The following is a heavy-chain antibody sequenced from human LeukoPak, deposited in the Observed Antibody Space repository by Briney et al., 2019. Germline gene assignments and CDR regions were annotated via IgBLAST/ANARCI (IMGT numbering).Heavy chain of an antibody. CDR2: IYYSGGT. J-gene: IGHJ4*02. CDR3: ARGDDFFGSGHYYNMYYFDH. Sequence: SETLSLTCTVSGGSISSSTYYWGWIRQPPGKGLEWIESIYYSGGTHYNPSLKSRVTILVDTSRNQFSLKLSSVTAADTAVYFCARGDDFFGSGHYYNMYYFDHWGQGTLVTVSS. CDR1: GGSISSSTYY. D-gene: IGHD3-10*01. V-gene: IGHV4-39*07.